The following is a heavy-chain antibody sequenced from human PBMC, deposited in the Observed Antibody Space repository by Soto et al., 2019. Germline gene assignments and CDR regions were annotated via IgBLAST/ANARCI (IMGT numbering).Heavy chain of an antibody. CDR3: ARGLLWFGELLYYFDY. CDR1: GVTFRSYS. CDR2: ISSSSSYI. V-gene: IGHV3-21*01. D-gene: IGHD3-10*01. Sequence: GWSLGLACAASGVTFRSYSMDWVRQDPGKGLEWVSSISSSSSYIYYADSVKGRFTISRDNAKNSLYLQMNSLRAEDTAVYYCARGLLWFGELLYYFDYWGQGTLVTVS. J-gene: IGHJ4*02.